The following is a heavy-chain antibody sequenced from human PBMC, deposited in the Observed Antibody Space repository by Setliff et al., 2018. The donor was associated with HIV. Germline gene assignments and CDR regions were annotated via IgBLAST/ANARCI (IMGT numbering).Heavy chain of an antibody. V-gene: IGHV3-30*02. D-gene: IGHD6-19*01. Sequence: PGESLKISCVPSGFPFSSHGMHWVRQAAGKGLEWIAFIQYDGNTKEYAESVRGRFTISRDNSKSTLFLQMNSLTVDDTAVYYCLTDERPGSGWGGSWGQGTLVTVS. CDR3: LTDERPGSGWGGS. J-gene: IGHJ5*02. CDR2: IQYDGNTK. CDR1: GFPFSSHG.